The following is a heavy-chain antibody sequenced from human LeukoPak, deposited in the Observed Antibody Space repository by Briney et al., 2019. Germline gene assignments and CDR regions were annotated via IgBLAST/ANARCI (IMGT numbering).Heavy chain of an antibody. D-gene: IGHD2-15*01. V-gene: IGHV4-59*12. J-gene: IGHJ4*02. CDR2: MYSSGST. CDR1: GASITGYY. CDR3: ARGVVVAAKLHYFDY. Sequence: SETLSLTCTVSGASITGYYWSWIRQPPGKGLEWVGYMYSSGSTNYNPSLKSRVTISVDTSKNQFSLKLSSVTAADTAVYYCARGVVVAAKLHYFDYWGQGTLVTVSS.